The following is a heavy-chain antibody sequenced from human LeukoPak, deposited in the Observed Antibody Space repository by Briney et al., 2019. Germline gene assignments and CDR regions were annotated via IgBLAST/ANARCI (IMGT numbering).Heavy chain of an antibody. Sequence: ETLSLTCTVSGGSFSTFYWSWIRQPPGKGLEWIGYISYTGSTNYNPSLKSRVTISVDTSKNQFSLKVTSVTAADTAVYYCARAIGIYSSSDYWRQGTQV. J-gene: IGHJ4*02. D-gene: IGHD2-21*01. V-gene: IGHV4-59*08. CDR1: GGSFSTFY. CDR3: ARAIGIYSSSDY. CDR2: ISYTGST.